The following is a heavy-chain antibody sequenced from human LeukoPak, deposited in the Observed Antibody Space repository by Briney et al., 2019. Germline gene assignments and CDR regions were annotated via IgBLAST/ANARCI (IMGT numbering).Heavy chain of an antibody. V-gene: IGHV1-46*01. D-gene: IGHD5-18*01. CDR1: GYTFTSYY. CDR2: INPSGGST. CDR3: ASSGYSYGYHY. J-gene: IGHJ4*02. Sequence: ASVKVSCKASGYTFTSYYMHWVRQAPGQGLEWMGIINPSGGSTSYAQKFQGRVTMTRDTSTSTVYMELSSLGSEDTAVYYCASSGYSYGYHYWGQGTLVTVSS.